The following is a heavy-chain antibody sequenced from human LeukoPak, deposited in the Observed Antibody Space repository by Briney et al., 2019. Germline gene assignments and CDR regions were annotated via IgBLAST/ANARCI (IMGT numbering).Heavy chain of an antibody. CDR3: ARVSRWFDP. Sequence: GGSLRLSCAASGFTFSSYWMHWVRQAPGKGLEWVSRITTDGSGTTYADSVKGRFTISRDNAKNMLYLQMNSLRAEDTAVYYCARVSRWFDPWGQGTLVTVSS. CDR1: GFTFSSYW. J-gene: IGHJ5*02. CDR2: ITTDGSGT. V-gene: IGHV3-74*01.